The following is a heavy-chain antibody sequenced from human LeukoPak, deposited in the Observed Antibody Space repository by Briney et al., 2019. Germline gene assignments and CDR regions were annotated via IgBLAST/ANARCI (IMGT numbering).Heavy chain of an antibody. CDR2: ISGSGGST. D-gene: IGHD5-18*01. V-gene: IGHV3-23*01. J-gene: IGHJ4*02. Sequence: GGSLRLSCAASGFTFSSYAMSWVRQAPGKGLEWVSAISGSGGSTYYADSVKGRFTISRDNSKNTLYLQMNSLRAEDTAVYYCARDGGIQLWPLWYFDYWGQGTLVTVSS. CDR1: GFTFSSYA. CDR3: ARDGGIQLWPLWYFDY.